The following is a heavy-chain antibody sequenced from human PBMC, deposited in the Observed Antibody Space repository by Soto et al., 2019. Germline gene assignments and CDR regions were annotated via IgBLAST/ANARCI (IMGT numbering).Heavy chain of an antibody. D-gene: IGHD6-13*01. CDR1: GGSISSGGYY. CDR3: ASSAAAEGSWFDP. CDR2: IYYSGST. V-gene: IGHV4-61*08. J-gene: IGHJ5*02. Sequence: PSETLSLTCTVSGGSISSGGYYWSWIRQHPGKGLEWIGYIYYSGSTNYNPSLKSRVTISVDTSKNQFSLKLSSVTAADTAVYYCASSAAAEGSWFDPWGQGTLVTVSS.